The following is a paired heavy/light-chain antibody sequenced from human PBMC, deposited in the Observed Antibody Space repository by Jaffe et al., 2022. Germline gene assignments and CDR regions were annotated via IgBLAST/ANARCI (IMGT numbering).Heavy chain of an antibody. Sequence: QVQLVQSGAEVKSPGASVKVSCKTSGYTFINYYIHWVRQAPGQGLEWMGIINTSRGNTDYAQKFQGRVSMTRDTSTSTAYMELSSLRPEDTAVYYCARERHGQGGFAFDVWAQGTMVTVSS. CDR2: INTSRGNT. V-gene: IGHV1-46*01. CDR1: GYTFINYY. D-gene: IGHD2-15*01. CDR3: ARERHGQGGFAFDV. J-gene: IGHJ3*01.
Light chain of an antibody. CDR2: EVT. J-gene: IGLJ1*01. CDR1: SSDVGGHNH. CDR3: CSYGGKYV. V-gene: IGLV2-11*01. Sequence: QSALTQPRSVSGSPGQSVTISCTGTSSDVGGHNHVSWYQQHPGKVPKLMIYEVTERPSGVPDRFSGSKSGNTASLTISGLQAEDEADYYCCSYGGKYVFGTGTTVTVL.